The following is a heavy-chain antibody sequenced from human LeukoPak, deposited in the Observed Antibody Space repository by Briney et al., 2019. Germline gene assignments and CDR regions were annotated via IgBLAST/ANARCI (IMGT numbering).Heavy chain of an antibody. J-gene: IGHJ4*02. CDR1: GFTFSSYA. Sequence: GGSLRLSCAASGFTFSSYAMHWVRQAPGKGLEYVSAISSNGGSTYYANSVKGRFTISRDNSRNTLYLQMGSLRAEDMAVYYCARDSGPDFWSGYYHFDYWGQGTLVTVSS. CDR3: ARDSGPDFWSGYYHFDY. V-gene: IGHV3-64*01. D-gene: IGHD3-3*01. CDR2: ISSNGGST.